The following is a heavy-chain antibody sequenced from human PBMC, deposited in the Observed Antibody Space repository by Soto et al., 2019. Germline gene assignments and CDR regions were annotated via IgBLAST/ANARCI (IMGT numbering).Heavy chain of an antibody. CDR2: IYYSGST. Sequence: SETLSLTCTVSGGSISSYYWSWIRQPPGKGLEWIGYIYYSGSTNYNPSLKSRVTISVDTSKNQFSLKLSSVTAADTAVYYCARDMGIAAAGREYNWFDPWGQGTLVT. CDR3: ARDMGIAAAGREYNWFDP. J-gene: IGHJ5*02. D-gene: IGHD6-13*01. CDR1: GGSISSYY. V-gene: IGHV4-59*01.